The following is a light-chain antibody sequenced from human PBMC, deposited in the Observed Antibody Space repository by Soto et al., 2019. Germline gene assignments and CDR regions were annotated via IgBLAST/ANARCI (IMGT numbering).Light chain of an antibody. CDR1: QSVSSSS. J-gene: IGKJ1*01. V-gene: IGKV3-20*01. Sequence: EIVLTQSPDTLSLSPGERATLSCRASQSVSSSSVAWYQQKPGQAPRLLIYATSYRATDIPVRFSAGGAGTDFTLTISRLEPEDFVVYYCQQYGRSPLTFGQGTKVEIK. CDR2: ATS. CDR3: QQYGRSPLT.